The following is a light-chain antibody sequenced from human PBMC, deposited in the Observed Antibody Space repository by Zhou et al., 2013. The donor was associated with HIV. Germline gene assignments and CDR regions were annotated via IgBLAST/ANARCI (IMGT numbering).Light chain of an antibody. CDR3: QQYYDYPWT. J-gene: IGKJ1*01. CDR2: AAS. CDR1: QDIGSW. Sequence: DIQMTQSPSSVSASVGDRVTITCRASQDIGSWLGWYQQHPGKAPNLLIYAASTLQGGVPSRFSGSGSGTDFSLTIDCLQSEDFATYFCQQYYDYPWTFGQGTEVAIK. V-gene: IGKV1D-12*01.